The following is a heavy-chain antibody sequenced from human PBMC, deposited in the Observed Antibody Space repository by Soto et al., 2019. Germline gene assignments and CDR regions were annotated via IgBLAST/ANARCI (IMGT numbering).Heavy chain of an antibody. D-gene: IGHD5-18*01. CDR2: VYYSGST. J-gene: IGHJ4*02. CDR3: AGLGYSYGYYFDY. CDR1: GGSISSNSYY. V-gene: IGHV4-39*01. Sequence: QLQLQESGPGLVKPSETLSLTCTVSGGSISSNSYYWGWIRQPPGKGLEWIGSVYYSGSTYYNPSLKSRVTISVDTSKNQFSLKLSSVAAADTAVYYCAGLGYSYGYYFDYWGQGTLVTVSS.